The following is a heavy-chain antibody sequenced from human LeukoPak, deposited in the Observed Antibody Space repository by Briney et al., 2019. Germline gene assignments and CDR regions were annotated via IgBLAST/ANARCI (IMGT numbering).Heavy chain of an antibody. CDR2: IYSGGST. J-gene: IGHJ4*02. Sequence: GESLKISCAASGFTVSNNYMSWVRQAPGKGLEWVSIIYSGGSTYYADSVKGRFTISRDSSKNTLYLQMNSLRAEDTAVYYCAKVAFRSSSYISGIDYWGQGTLVTVSS. V-gene: IGHV3-53*01. D-gene: IGHD6-6*01. CDR3: AKVAFRSSSYISGIDY. CDR1: GFTVSNNY.